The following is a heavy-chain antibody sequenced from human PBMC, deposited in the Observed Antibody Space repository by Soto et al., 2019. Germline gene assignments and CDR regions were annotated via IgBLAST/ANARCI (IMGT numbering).Heavy chain of an antibody. J-gene: IGHJ5*02. CDR3: TRRGRQSANWFDP. Sequence: QGQLVQSGAEVKTPGSSVKVSCKASGGTFNSYSIDWVRQAPGQGFEGMGGIIPMSGRPNYAQRFQGRVTFSADKATNTVYREVNSLTQEDTAVYYCTRRGRQSANWFDPWGQGTLGTVAS. CDR1: GGTFNSYS. V-gene: IGHV1-69*06. CDR2: IIPMSGRP.